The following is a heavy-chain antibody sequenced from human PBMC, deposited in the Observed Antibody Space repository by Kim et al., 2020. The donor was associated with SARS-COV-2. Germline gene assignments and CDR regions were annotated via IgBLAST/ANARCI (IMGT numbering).Heavy chain of an antibody. V-gene: IGHV3-13*04. Sequence: GGSLRLSCAASGFTFSSYDMHWVRQGTEKGLEWVSSIGTKADTYYPDSVMDRFTISRENAKDSFYLQMNSLRAEDTAVYYCARGPIEEGIRATKGYFDLWGRGTVVTVSS. CDR3: ARGPIEEGIRATKGYFDL. CDR1: GFTFSSYD. J-gene: IGHJ2*01. D-gene: IGHD1-20*01. CDR2: IGTKADT.